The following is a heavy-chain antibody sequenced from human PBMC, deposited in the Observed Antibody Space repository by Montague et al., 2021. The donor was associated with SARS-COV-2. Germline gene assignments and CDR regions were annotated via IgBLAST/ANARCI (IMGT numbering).Heavy chain of an antibody. CDR1: GGSITNDD. Sequence: SETLSLTCTVSGGSITNDDWSWIRHPPGKGLEWIVNIFKNGDIDYNPSLRSRVIISVDTSKSQFSLKVTSVTAADTAAYYCARYYERSLDVWGQGTTVTVSS. CDR3: ARYYERSLDV. V-gene: IGHV4-59*08. J-gene: IGHJ6*02. CDR2: IFKNGDI. D-gene: IGHD3-16*01.